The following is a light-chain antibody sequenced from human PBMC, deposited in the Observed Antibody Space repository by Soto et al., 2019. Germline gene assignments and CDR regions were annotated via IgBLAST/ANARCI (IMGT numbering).Light chain of an antibody. CDR2: GAD. V-gene: IGKV3-15*01. J-gene: IGKJ1*01. CDR1: QSISGY. Sequence: EIVLTQSPATLSYSPGERATLSCRASQSISGYLAWYQHRPGQAPRLLISGADSRATGVPARFSGSGSGTDFALTISSLQSEDFAVYYCHQYHEWPPTFGQGTKVEIK. CDR3: HQYHEWPPT.